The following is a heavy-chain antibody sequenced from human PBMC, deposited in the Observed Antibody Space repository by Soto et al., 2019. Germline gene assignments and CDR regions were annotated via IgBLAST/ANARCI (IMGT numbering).Heavy chain of an antibody. V-gene: IGHV4-30-2*01. CDR1: GGSISSASWY. Sequence: PSETMSVTCTVAGGSISSASWYWNRIQKPPGKGLEWIGYISYSGSTYYNPSLKSRVTISVDRSKNQFSLKLSSVTAADTAVYYCARVPGPWGQGTLVTVSS. CDR2: ISYSGST. J-gene: IGHJ5*02. CDR3: ARVPGP.